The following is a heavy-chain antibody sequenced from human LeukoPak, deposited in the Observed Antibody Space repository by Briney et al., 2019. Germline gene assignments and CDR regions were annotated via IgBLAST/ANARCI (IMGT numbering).Heavy chain of an antibody. J-gene: IGHJ5*02. V-gene: IGHV4-61*02. D-gene: IGHD4-17*01. CDR1: GGSISSGSYY. CDR3: ARGGDGDYPKGNWFDP. CDR2: IYTSGST. Sequence: SQTLSLTCTVSGGSISSGSYYWSWIRQPAGKGLEWIGRIYTSGSTNYDPSLKSRVTISVDTPKNQFSLKLSSVTAADTAVYYCARGGDGDYPKGNWFDPWGQGTLVTVSS.